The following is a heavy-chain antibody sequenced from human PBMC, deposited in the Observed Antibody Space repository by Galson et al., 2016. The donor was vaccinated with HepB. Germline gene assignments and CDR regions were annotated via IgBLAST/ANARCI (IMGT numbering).Heavy chain of an antibody. CDR1: GYTFTRHW. V-gene: IGHV5-51*01. CDR3: VRLVYCGGRNCHCYYDV. CDR2: FYPGDSGI. J-gene: IGHJ2*01. D-gene: IGHD2-21*01. Sequence: QSGAEVKKPGESLKISCKGSGYTFTRHWIGWVRQMPGKGLEWMGNFYPGDSGIRYSPSFQGQVTISADKSTSTAYLQWSSLKASDTAIYYCVRLVYCGGRNCHCYYDVWGRGTPVTVSS.